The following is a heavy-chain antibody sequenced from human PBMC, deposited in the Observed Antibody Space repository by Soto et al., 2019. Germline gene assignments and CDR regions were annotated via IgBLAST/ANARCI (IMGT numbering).Heavy chain of an antibody. D-gene: IGHD2-2*01. CDR1: GYTFTSYA. V-gene: IGHV1-3*01. CDR3: ARDSRYHYYMDV. CDR2: INAGNGNT. J-gene: IGHJ6*03. Sequence: GASVKVSCKASGYTFTSYAMHWVRQAPGQRLEWMGWINAGNGNTKYSQKFQGRVTITRDTSASTAYMELSSLRSEDTAVYCCARDSRYHYYMDVWGKGTTVTVSS.